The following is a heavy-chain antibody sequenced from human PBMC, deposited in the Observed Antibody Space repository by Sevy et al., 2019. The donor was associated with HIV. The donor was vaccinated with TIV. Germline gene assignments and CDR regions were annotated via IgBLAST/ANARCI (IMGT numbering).Heavy chain of an antibody. J-gene: IGHJ4*02. CDR3: ARNSGN. CDR1: GFTFTNIW. D-gene: IGHD6-19*01. V-gene: IGHV3-7*01. CDR2: VNNDGSGQ. Sequence: GGSLRLSCAASGFTFTNIWMSWVRQAPGKGLEWVANVNNDGSGQKYADSVKGRFIISRDNAKNSLYLQMNSLRTEDTAVYYCARNSGNWGQGTLVTVSS.